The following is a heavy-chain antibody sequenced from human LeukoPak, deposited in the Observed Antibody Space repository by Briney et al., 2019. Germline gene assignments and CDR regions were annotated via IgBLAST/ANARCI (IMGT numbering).Heavy chain of an antibody. Sequence: GGCLRLSCAASGFTCSDYGMHWVRQAPGKGLEWVAVISYDGSNKNYADSVKGRFSISRDNSENSVYLQMNSLRAEDTAVYYCAKDGRWAGAIALAGPDYWGEGTLVTVSS. D-gene: IGHD6-19*01. CDR3: AKDGRWAGAIALAGPDY. CDR2: ISYDGSNK. V-gene: IGHV3-30*18. J-gene: IGHJ4*02. CDR1: GFTCSDYG.